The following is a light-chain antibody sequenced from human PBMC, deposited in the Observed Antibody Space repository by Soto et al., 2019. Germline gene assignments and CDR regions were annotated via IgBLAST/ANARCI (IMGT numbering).Light chain of an antibody. Sequence: QSVLTQPASVSGSPGQSITISCTGTSGDVGGYYYVSWYQQLPRKAPKLMISEVSNRPSGVSNRFSGSKSGNTASLTISGLQAEDEADYYCSSYTAGGTIFGTGTKVTVL. CDR2: EVS. J-gene: IGLJ1*01. CDR1: SGDVGGYYY. CDR3: SSYTAGGTI. V-gene: IGLV2-14*01.